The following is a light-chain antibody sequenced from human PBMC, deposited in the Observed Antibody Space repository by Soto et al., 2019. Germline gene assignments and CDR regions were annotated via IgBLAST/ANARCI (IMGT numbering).Light chain of an antibody. Sequence: EIVLTQSPGTLSLSPGERATLSCRASQSVSSSSLAWYQQKPGQAPRLLVYGASSRATGIPDRFSGSGSGTDFTLTISRLEPEDFAVYYCHQYGSSPATFGQGTKVEIK. CDR1: QSVSSSS. J-gene: IGKJ1*01. CDR2: GAS. V-gene: IGKV3-20*01. CDR3: HQYGSSPAT.